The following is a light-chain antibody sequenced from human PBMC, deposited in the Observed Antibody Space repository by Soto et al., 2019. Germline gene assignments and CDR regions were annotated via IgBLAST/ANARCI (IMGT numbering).Light chain of an antibody. CDR2: DAS. V-gene: IGKV3-11*01. J-gene: IGKJ3*01. CDR3: QLRTDWPL. Sequence: EIVLTQSPATLSLSPGERASLSCRASQSVSTYLAWYQYKPGQAPRLLIYDASNRATGIPARFSGSGSGTDFTLTISSLEPEDFAVYYCQLRTDWPLFGPGTKVD. CDR1: QSVSTY.